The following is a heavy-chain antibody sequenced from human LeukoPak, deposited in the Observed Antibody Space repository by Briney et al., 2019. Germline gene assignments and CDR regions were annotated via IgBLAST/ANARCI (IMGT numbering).Heavy chain of an antibody. J-gene: IGHJ4*02. Sequence: PSETLSLTCTVSGDSMTNYYWSWIRQPPGMGLEWLGYISYSGSTNYNPSLKSRVTFSIDTSKNQFSLWLDSVTAADTAVYYCAGAPHVNYFDFWGQGALVTVSA. CDR2: ISYSGST. CDR3: AGAPHVNYFDF. V-gene: IGHV4-59*08. CDR1: GDSMTNYY. D-gene: IGHD2/OR15-2a*01.